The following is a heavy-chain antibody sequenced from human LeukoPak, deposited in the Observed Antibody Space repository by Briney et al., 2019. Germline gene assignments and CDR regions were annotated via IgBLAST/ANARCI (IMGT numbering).Heavy chain of an antibody. CDR3: VNYGDYRRRRYYGMDV. CDR1: GFTFSSYA. CDR2: ISSNGGST. Sequence: PGRSLRLSCAASGFTFSSYAMHWVRQAPGKGLEYVSAISSNGGSTYYADSVKGRFTISRDNSKNTLYLQMSSLRAEDTAVYYCVNYGDYRRRRYYGMDVWGQGTTVTVSS. J-gene: IGHJ6*02. V-gene: IGHV3-64D*09. D-gene: IGHD4-17*01.